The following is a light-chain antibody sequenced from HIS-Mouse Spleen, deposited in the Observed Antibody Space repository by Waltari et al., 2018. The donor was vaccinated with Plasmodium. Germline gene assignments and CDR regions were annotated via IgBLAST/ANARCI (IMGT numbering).Light chain of an antibody. CDR3: QQYYSYLLT. Sequence: AIRMTQSPSSFSASTGDRVTITCRASQGISSYLAWYKQKPGKAPKLLIYAASTFQRGVPSRFSGSGSGTDFTLTIRCLQSEDFATYYCQQYYSYLLTFGGGTKVEIK. CDR1: QGISSY. J-gene: IGKJ4*01. V-gene: IGKV1-8*01. CDR2: AAS.